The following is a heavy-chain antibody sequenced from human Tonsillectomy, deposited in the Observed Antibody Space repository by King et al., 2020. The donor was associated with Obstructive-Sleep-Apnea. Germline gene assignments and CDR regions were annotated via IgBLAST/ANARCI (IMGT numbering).Heavy chain of an antibody. CDR2: IISSSSYT. V-gene: IGHV3-11*06. D-gene: IGHD3-10*01. CDR1: GFTFSDYY. CDR3: ARYETDYYGSGSYINWFDP. J-gene: IGHJ5*02. Sequence: VQLVESGGGLVKPGGSLRLSCAASGFTFSDYYMSWIRQAPGKGLEWVSYIISSSSYTNYSDSVKGRFTISRDNAKKSLYLQMNSLRAEDTAVYYCARYETDYYGSGSYINWFDPWGQGTLVTVSS.